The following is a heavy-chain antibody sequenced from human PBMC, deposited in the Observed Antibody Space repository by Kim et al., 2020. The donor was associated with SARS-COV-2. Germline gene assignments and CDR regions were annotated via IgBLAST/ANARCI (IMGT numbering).Heavy chain of an antibody. V-gene: IGHV3-30*04. Sequence: GGSLRLSCAASGFTFCTYAMHWVRQAPGKGLEWVAVFSSNGINAYYADSMKGRFTISRDNSKNSLYLQMNSLRPDDTAVYYCARDGGKYYTEFDYWGQGT. D-gene: IGHD1-26*01. CDR1: GFTFCTYA. CDR3: ARDGGKYYTEFDY. J-gene: IGHJ4*02. CDR2: FSSNGINA.